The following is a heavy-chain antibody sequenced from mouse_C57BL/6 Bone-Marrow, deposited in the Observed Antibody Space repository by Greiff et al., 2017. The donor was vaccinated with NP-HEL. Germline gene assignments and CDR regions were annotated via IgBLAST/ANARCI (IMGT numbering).Heavy chain of an antibody. D-gene: IGHD2-4*01. V-gene: IGHV1-47*01. CDR3: ASRVYYDYDDFDD. CDR1: GYTFTTYP. CDR2: FNPYNDDT. Sequence: QVQLQQSGAELVKPGASVKMSCKASGYTFTTYPIEWMKQNHGKSLEWIGNFNPYNDDTKYNEKFKGKAPLTVEKSSSTVYLELSRLTSDDSSVYYGASRVYYDYDDFDDWGQGTTLTVSS. J-gene: IGHJ2*01.